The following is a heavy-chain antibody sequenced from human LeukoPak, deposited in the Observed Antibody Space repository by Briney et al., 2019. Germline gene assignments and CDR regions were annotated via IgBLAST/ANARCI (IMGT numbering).Heavy chain of an antibody. V-gene: IGHV4-59*08. Sequence: SETLSLTCTVSGGSISSYYWSWIRQPPGKGLEWIGYIYYSGSTNYNPSLKSRVTIPVDTSKNQFSLKLSSVTAADTAVYYCASWSGSYPYYFDYWGQGTLVTVSS. CDR2: IYYSGST. CDR3: ASWSGSYPYYFDY. J-gene: IGHJ4*02. CDR1: GGSISSYY. D-gene: IGHD1-26*01.